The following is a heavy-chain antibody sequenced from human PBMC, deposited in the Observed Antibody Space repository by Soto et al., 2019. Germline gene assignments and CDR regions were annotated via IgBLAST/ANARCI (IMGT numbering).Heavy chain of an antibody. V-gene: IGHV6-1*01. Sequence: SQTLSLTCAISGDSVSSNTAAWNWIRSSPSRGLEWLGRTYYRSNWRHDYAVSVKSRITASPDTTKSHFSLQLNSVTPDDTAVYYCARGVAGSGFDLWGQGSLVTVSS. J-gene: IGHJ4*02. CDR3: ARGVAGSGFDL. D-gene: IGHD6-19*01. CDR1: GDSVSSNTAA. CDR2: TYYRSNWRH.